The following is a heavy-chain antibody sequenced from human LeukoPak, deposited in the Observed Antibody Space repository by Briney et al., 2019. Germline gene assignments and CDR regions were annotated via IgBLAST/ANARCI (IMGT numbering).Heavy chain of an antibody. CDR2: IYSGGST. D-gene: IGHD3-10*01. J-gene: IGHJ4*02. CDR1: GFTVSSNY. CDR3: ARSGITMVRGAVDY. Sequence: GGSLRLSCAASGFTVSSNYMSWVRQAPGKGLEWVSVIYSGGSTYYADSVKGRFTISRDNSKNTLYLQMNSLRAEDTAVYYCARSGITMVRGAVDYWGQGTLVTVSS. V-gene: IGHV3-66*01.